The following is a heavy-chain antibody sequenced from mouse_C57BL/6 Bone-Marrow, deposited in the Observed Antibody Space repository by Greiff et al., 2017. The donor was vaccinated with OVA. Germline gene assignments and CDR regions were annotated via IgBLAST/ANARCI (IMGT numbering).Heavy chain of an antibody. Sequence: EVMLVESVAELVRPGASVKLSCTASGFNIKNTYMHWVKQRPEQGLEWIGRIDPANDNTKYAPKFQGKATMTADTSSNTAYLQLSSLSSEDTAVYCCARGNFVSSFYAMDYWGQGTSVTVSS. CDR1: GFNIKNTY. J-gene: IGHJ4*01. CDR3: ARGNFVSSFYAMDY. V-gene: IGHV14-3*01. CDR2: IDPANDNT. D-gene: IGHD1-1*01.